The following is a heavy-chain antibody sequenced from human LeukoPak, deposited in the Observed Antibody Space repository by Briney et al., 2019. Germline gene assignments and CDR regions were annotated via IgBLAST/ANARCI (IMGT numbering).Heavy chain of an antibody. CDR1: GGTFSSYT. CDR2: IITIFGIA. J-gene: IGHJ5*02. Sequence: SVKVSCTASGGTFSSYTISWVRQAPRQRLEWMGRIITIFGIANYAQKFQGRVTITADKSTSTAYMELSSLRSEDTAVYYCAREVVTTNRNWFDPWGQGTLVTVSS. V-gene: IGHV1-69*04. D-gene: IGHD4-11*01. CDR3: AREVVTTNRNWFDP.